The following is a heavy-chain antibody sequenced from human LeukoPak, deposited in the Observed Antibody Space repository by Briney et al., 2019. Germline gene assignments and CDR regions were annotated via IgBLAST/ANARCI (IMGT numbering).Heavy chain of an antibody. D-gene: IGHD1-7*01. CDR1: GLTIDDYG. Sequence: GGSLRLSCAASGLTIDDYGMSWVRQAPGKGLEWVSGINWNGGSTGYADSVKGRFTISRDNAKNSLYLQMNSLRAEDTALYYCARGGHNWNYWMDYWGQGTLVTVSS. J-gene: IGHJ4*02. V-gene: IGHV3-20*04. CDR2: INWNGGST. CDR3: ARGGHNWNYWMDY.